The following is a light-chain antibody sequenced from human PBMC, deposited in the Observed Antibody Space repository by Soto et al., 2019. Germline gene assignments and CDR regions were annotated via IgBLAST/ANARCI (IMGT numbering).Light chain of an antibody. CDR1: QSVSSSY. J-gene: IGKJ1*01. CDR2: GAS. Sequence: EIVLTQSPGTLSLSPGERATLSCRASQSVSSSYLAWYQQKPGQAPRLLIYGASSRATGIPDRFSGSASGTDFALTISRLEPEVFAVYYCQQHGSSPLWTFGQGTKVEIK. V-gene: IGKV3-20*01. CDR3: QQHGSSPLWT.